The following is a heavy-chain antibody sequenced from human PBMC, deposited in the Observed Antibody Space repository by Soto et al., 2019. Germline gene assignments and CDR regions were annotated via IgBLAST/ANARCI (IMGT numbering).Heavy chain of an antibody. Sequence: PSETLSLTCTVSVGSISSGGYSWSWIRQPPGKGLEWIGYIYHSGSTYYNPSLKSRVTISVDRSKNQFSLKLSSVTAADTAVYYCARVSYDFWSGTNWFDPWGQGTLVTVSS. CDR3: ARVSYDFWSGTNWFDP. CDR1: VGSISSGGYS. V-gene: IGHV4-30-2*01. CDR2: IYHSGST. J-gene: IGHJ5*02. D-gene: IGHD3-3*01.